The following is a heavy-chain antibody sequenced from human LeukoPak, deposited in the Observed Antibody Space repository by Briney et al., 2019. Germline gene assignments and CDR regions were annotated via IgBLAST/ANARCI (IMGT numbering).Heavy chain of an antibody. CDR3: AKSGPGSFDY. Sequence: PGGSLRLSCAASGFTFSSHAMAWVRQAPGKGLEWVSAITGSGDTIYYADSVKGRFTISRDNSKNTLYLQMNSLRAEDTAVYYCAKSGPGSFDYWGQGTLVTVSS. CDR1: GFTFSSHA. V-gene: IGHV3-23*01. CDR2: ITGSGDTI. J-gene: IGHJ4*02. D-gene: IGHD5-12*01.